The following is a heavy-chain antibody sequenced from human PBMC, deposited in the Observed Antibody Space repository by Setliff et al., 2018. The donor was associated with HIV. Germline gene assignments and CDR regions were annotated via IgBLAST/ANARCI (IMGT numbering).Heavy chain of an antibody. J-gene: IGHJ3*02. CDR2: ISGSGHFV. V-gene: IGHV3-21*01. Sequence: VGSLRLSCAASEVISTTYIGNWVRQAPGRGLEWLSSISGSGHFVKYAMSVRGRFTLSRDNSKKSLYLQMNSLRAEDTAVYYCARDDSRTAFDIWGQGTLVTVSS. CDR3: ARDDSRTAFDI. D-gene: IGHD3-22*01. CDR1: EVISTTYI.